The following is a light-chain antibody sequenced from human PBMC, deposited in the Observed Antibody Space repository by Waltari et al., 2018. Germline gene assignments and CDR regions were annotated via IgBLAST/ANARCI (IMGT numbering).Light chain of an antibody. J-gene: IGKJ5*01. CDR2: DAS. Sequence: EIVLTQSPGTLSLSPGERPTLSCRASQSVGSSLAWYQQNPGQAPRLLIYDASNRATGIPARFSGSGSGTDFTLTISSLEPEDFAVYYCQQRSNWPRITFGQGTRLEI. CDR3: QQRSNWPRIT. CDR1: QSVGSS. V-gene: IGKV3-11*01.